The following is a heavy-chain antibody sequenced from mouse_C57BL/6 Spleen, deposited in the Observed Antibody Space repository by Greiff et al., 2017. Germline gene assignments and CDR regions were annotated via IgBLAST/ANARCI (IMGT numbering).Heavy chain of an antibody. CDR1: GYAFSSYW. J-gene: IGHJ3*01. V-gene: IGHV1-80*01. CDR3: ARELTGTWFAY. D-gene: IGHD4-1*01. CDR2: IYPGDGDT. Sequence: VQLQQSGAELVKPGASVTISCKASGYAFSSYWMNWVQQRPGKGLEWIGQIYPGDGDTNYKGKFKGKATLTADKSSSTAYMQLSSLTSEDSAVYFCARELTGTWFAYWGQGTLVTVSA.